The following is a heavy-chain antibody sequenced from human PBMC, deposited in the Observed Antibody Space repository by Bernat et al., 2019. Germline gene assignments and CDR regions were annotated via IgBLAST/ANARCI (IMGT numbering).Heavy chain of an antibody. CDR2: IYWDDDK. D-gene: IGHD1-1*01. CDR1: GFSLTSNPVG. V-gene: IGHV2-5*02. J-gene: IGHJ5*01. Sequence: QSILKESGPTLVKPTQALALTCTFSGFSLTSNPVGVGWVRQSPGKALEWLVVIYWDDDKRYSPSLRSRLTITKDASNNQGDLTMTNMDPEDTATYYCAHRRDEGANWNEGLFDYRGQGTQPTVSS. CDR3: AHRRDEGANWNEGLFDY.